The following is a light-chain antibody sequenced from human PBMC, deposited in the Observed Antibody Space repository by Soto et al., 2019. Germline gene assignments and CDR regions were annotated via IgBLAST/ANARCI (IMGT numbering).Light chain of an antibody. CDR1: QSISSW. J-gene: IGKJ1*01. CDR3: QQYNYYWT. Sequence: DIQMTQSPSTLSASVGDRVTITFRASQSISSWLAWYQQKPGKAPKLLIYDASNLESGVPPRFSGSGSGTEFSLTISSLQPDDFGTYYCQQYNYYWTFGQGTKVDIK. CDR2: DAS. V-gene: IGKV1-5*01.